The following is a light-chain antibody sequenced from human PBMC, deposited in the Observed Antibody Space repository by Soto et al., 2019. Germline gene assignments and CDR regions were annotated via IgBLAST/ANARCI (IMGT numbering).Light chain of an antibody. Sequence: IVLTQSPATLSLSPGERVTLSCRASQSISSFLAWYQQKPGQAPRLLIYDTSNRAPGIPARFSGSGSGTDFTLTISGLEPEDSAVYYCLQRSQSPLTCGGGTKVQIK. V-gene: IGKV3-11*01. CDR3: LQRSQSPLT. CDR2: DTS. CDR1: QSISSF. J-gene: IGKJ4*01.